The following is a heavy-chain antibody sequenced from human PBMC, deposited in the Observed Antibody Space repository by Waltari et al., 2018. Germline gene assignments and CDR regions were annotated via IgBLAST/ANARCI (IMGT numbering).Heavy chain of an antibody. J-gene: IGHJ4*02. CDR2: ISGDSSTI. V-gene: IGHV3-48*02. CDR1: GFTFNTYS. Sequence: EVQLVESGGGLVQPGGSLRLSCVASGFTFNTYSVNWVRQAPGKGLEWLSYISGDSSTISYADSVKGRFTISRDNAKTSLYLQMNSLRDEDTAVYYCARDALVLVSCTSNSCYAPLDYWGQGTLVTVSS. CDR3: ARDALVLVSCTSNSCYAPLDY. D-gene: IGHD2-2*01.